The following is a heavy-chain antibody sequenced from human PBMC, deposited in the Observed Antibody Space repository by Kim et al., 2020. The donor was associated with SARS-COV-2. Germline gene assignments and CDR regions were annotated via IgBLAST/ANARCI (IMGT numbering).Heavy chain of an antibody. CDR2: INAGNGNT. CDR3: ARPGGITMVRGVKGAVSNYFDY. V-gene: IGHV1-3*01. J-gene: IGHJ4*02. D-gene: IGHD3-10*01. Sequence: ASVKVSCKASGYTFTSYAMHWVRQAPGQRLEWMGWINAGNGNTKYSQKCQGRVTITRDTSASTAYMELSSLRSEDTAVYYCARPGGITMVRGVKGAVSNYFDYWGQGTLVTVSS. CDR1: GYTFTSYA.